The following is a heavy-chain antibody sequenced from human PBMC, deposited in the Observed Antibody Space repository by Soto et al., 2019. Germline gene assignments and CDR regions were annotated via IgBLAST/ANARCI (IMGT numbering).Heavy chain of an antibody. D-gene: IGHD2-15*01. Sequence: QVQLQESGPGLVKPSQTLSLICTVSGGSISNDGYYWSWIRQHPGKGLEGIGYIFYSGTTYYNPSLKTRITXSXXXSXXPSSLRLHSLTASDTAVYYCVGDHAVTAHYYRMDVWCQGTTVTISS. CDR1: GGSISNDGYY. CDR2: IFYSGTT. J-gene: IGHJ6*02. V-gene: IGHV4-31*03. CDR3: VGDHAVTAHYYRMDV.